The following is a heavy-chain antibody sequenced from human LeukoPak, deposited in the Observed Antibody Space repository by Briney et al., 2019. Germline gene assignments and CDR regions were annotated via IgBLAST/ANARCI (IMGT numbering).Heavy chain of an antibody. V-gene: IGHV1-18*01. CDR3: ARGGCSPGNCYRYFDP. D-gene: IGHD2-15*01. Sequence: ASVKVSCKASGYTFTTYGISWVRQAPGQGLEWMGLISAYNGNTNYAQKLQGRVTVTTDTSTSTAYMELRSLRSDDTAVYYCARGGCSPGNCYRYFDPWGQGTLVTVSS. J-gene: IGHJ5*02. CDR2: ISAYNGNT. CDR1: GYTFTTYG.